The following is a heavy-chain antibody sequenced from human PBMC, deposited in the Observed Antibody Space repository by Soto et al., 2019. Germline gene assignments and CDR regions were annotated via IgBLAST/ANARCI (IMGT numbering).Heavy chain of an antibody. CDR3: ASGGFRAWFDP. CDR1: GGSVSSGSYY. CDR2: IYYSGST. J-gene: IGHJ5*02. Sequence: SETLSLTCTVSGGSVSSGSYYWSWIRQPPGKGLEWIGYIYYSGSTNYNPSLKSRVTISVDTSKNQFSLKLSSVTAADTAVYYCASGGFRAWFDPWGQGTLVTVSS. V-gene: IGHV4-61*01. D-gene: IGHD3-16*01.